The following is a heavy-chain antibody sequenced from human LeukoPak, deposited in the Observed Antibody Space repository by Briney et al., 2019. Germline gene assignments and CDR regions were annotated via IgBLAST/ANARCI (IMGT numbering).Heavy chain of an antibody. D-gene: IGHD4-11*01. CDR2: ISGNDHTT. CDR1: GFTFSSYA. V-gene: IGHV3-23*01. J-gene: IGHJ4*02. Sequence: PGGSLRLSCAASGFTFSSYAMSWVRQAPGKGLEWVSCISGNDHTTYYAESVRGRFAISRDNSKNILYLQMNSLRAVETTTYYCAKGARFYSNYVNYWGQGTLVTVSS. CDR3: AKGARFYSNYVNY.